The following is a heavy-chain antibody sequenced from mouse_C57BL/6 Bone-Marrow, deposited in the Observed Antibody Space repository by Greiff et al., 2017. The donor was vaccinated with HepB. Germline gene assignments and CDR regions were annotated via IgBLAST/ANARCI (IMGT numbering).Heavy chain of an antibody. D-gene: IGHD1-1*01. J-gene: IGHJ2*01. CDR1: GYTFTSYW. Sequence: VQLQQSGAELVMPGASVKLSCKASGYTFTSYWMHWVKQRPGQGLEWIGEIDPSDSYTNYNQKFKGKSTLTLDKSSSTASMQLSSLTSEDSAVYYCARSPHYYGSSSFDYGGQGTTLTVSS. V-gene: IGHV1-69*01. CDR3: ARSPHYYGSSSFDY. CDR2: IDPSDSYT.